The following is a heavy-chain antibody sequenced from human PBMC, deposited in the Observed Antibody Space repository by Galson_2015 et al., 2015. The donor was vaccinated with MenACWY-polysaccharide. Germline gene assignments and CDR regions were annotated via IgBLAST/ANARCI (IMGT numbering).Heavy chain of an antibody. CDR1: GFTFNRFS. CDR3: ARDRITGDSRWEFDY. D-gene: IGHD7-27*01. CDR2: IGATGGDT. Sequence: SLRLSCAASGFTFNRFSMSWVRQAPMKGLEWVSGIGATGGDTHYADPVKGRFSISRDNSKNTLFLQMNSLRAEDTAIYYCARDRITGDSRWEFDYWGHGTTVTVSS. J-gene: IGHJ4*03. V-gene: IGHV3-23*01.